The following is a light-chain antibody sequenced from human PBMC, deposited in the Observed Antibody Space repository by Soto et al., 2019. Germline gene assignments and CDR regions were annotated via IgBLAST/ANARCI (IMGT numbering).Light chain of an antibody. CDR3: HQYNNRPPYT. Sequence: EVVMTQSPATLSVAPGERATLSCRASQSVSTNVAWYQQRPGQPPRLHIYGASTRATGIPARFSGSGSGTQFTLSISSLQSEDFAVYYCHQYNNRPPYTFGQGTQLEIK. CDR1: QSVSTN. V-gene: IGKV3D-15*01. J-gene: IGKJ2*01. CDR2: GAS.